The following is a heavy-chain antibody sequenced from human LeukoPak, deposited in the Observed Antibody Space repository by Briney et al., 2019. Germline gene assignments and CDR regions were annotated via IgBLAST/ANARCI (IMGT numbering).Heavy chain of an antibody. D-gene: IGHD1-26*01. CDR1: GGSVTSTNW. CDR3: SRESGAFSPFGY. CDR2: ISLSGRT. Sequence: SETLSLTCGVSGGSVTSTNWWSWVRQSPGQGLEWIGEISLSGRTNYNPSLQSRVTMSLDESKNQLSLDLASVTAADTAVYYCSRESGAFSPFGYWGQGTLVTV. J-gene: IGHJ4*02. V-gene: IGHV4-4*02.